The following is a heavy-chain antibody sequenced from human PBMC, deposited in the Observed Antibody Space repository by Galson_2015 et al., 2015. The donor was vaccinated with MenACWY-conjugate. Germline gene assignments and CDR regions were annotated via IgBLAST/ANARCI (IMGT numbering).Heavy chain of an antibody. Sequence: ETLSLTCTVSGGSISSSSYYWGWIRQPPGKGLEWIGSIYYSGSTYYNPSLKSRVTISVDTSKNQFSLKLSSVTAADTAVYYCARQSGDYGDYGYYYYYYGMDVWGQGTTVTVSS. CDR1: GGSISSSSYY. D-gene: IGHD4-17*01. V-gene: IGHV4-39*01. CDR3: ARQSGDYGDYGYYYYYYGMDV. J-gene: IGHJ6*02. CDR2: IYYSGST.